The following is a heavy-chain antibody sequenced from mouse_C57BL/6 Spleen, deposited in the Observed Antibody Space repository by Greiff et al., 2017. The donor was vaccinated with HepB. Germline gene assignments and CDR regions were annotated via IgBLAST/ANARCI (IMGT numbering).Heavy chain of an antibody. D-gene: IGHD1-1*01. CDR2: IHPTSGST. V-gene: IGHV1-64*01. Sequence: QVQLQQPGAELVKPGASVKLSCKASGYTFTSYWLHWVKQRPGQGLEWIGMIHPTSGSTNYNEKFKSKATLTVDKSSSTAYMQLSSLTSEDSAVYDCARLVTTVVEGGYWGQGTTLTVSS. CDR1: GYTFTSYW. J-gene: IGHJ2*01. CDR3: ARLVTTVVEGGY.